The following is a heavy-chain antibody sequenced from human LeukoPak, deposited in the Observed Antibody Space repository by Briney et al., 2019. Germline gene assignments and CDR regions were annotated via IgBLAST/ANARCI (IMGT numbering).Heavy chain of an antibody. Sequence: ASVKVSCKASGGTFSSYAISWVRQAPGQGLEWMGRIIPILGIANYAQKFQGRVTITADKSTSTAYTELSSLRSEDTAEYYCARDQSSSWLDYWGQGTLVTVSS. D-gene: IGHD6-13*01. CDR3: ARDQSSSWLDY. CDR2: IIPILGIA. CDR1: GGTFSSYA. J-gene: IGHJ4*02. V-gene: IGHV1-69*04.